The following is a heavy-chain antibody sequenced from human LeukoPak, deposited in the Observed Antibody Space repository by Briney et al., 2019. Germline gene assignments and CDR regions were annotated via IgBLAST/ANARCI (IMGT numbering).Heavy chain of an antibody. V-gene: IGHV4-31*03. J-gene: IGHJ4*02. D-gene: IGHD2-15*01. CDR3: ARRVVVAAIFDY. CDR2: IFYNGNT. Sequence: PSETLSLTCTVSGGSISIGGYYWSWIRQHPGKGLEWIGYIFYNGNTYYNPSLKSRLTISGDMSENQFSLKLSSVTAADTAVYYCARRVVVAAIFDYWGQGTLVTVSS. CDR1: GGSISIGGYY.